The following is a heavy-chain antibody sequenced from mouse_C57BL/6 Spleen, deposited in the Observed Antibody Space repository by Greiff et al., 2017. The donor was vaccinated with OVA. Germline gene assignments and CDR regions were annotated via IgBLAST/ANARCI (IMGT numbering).Heavy chain of an antibody. Sequence: EVKLQQSGPELVKPGASVKISCKASGYTFTDYYMNWVKQSHGKSLEWIGDINPNNGGTSYNQKFKGKATLTVDKSSSTAYMELRSLTSEDSAVYYCARTEDYWGQGTTLTVSS. CDR2: INPNNGGT. J-gene: IGHJ2*01. CDR1: GYTFTDYY. V-gene: IGHV1-26*01. CDR3: ARTEDY.